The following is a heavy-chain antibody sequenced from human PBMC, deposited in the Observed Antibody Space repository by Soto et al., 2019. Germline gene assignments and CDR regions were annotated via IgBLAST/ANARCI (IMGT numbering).Heavy chain of an antibody. CDR1: GFTFSSYA. CDR3: AKDLATHIVVVPAVSSFDY. Sequence: GGSLRLSCAASGFTFSSYAMSWVRQAPGKGLEWVSAISGSGGSTYYADSVKGRFTISRDNSKNTLYLQMNSLRAEDTAVYYCAKDLATHIVVVPAVSSFDYWGQGTLVTVSS. J-gene: IGHJ4*02. CDR2: ISGSGGST. D-gene: IGHD2-2*01. V-gene: IGHV3-23*01.